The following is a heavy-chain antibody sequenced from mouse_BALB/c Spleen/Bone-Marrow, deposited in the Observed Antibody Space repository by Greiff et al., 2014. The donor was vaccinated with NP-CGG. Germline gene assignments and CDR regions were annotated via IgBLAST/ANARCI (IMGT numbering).Heavy chain of an antibody. CDR3: ARKYGDY. CDR2: IYPGDGET. Sequence: QVQLQQSGAELVRPGSSVKISCKASGYPFSSYWMSWVKQRSGQGLEWIGQIYPGDGETNYNGKFKGNATLTADKSSSTAYMQLISLSSEDSAVYFCARKYGDYWGQGTTLTVSS. V-gene: IGHV1-80*01. CDR1: GYPFSSYW. J-gene: IGHJ2*01. D-gene: IGHD2-10*02.